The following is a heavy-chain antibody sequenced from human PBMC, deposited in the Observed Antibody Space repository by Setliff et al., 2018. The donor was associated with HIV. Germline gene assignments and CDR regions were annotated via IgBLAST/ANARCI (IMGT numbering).Heavy chain of an antibody. CDR1: GGSISNYY. CDR3: ARHSGLGGYYSPFDY. Sequence: SETLSLTCTVSGGSISNYYWSWIRQPPGKGLEWIGYIYTSGRTNYNPSLKSRVTMSLDTSKNQFSLKLNSVTAADTTVYYCARHSGLGGYYSPFDYWGPGTLVTVSS. V-gene: IGHV4-4*09. D-gene: IGHD3-22*01. J-gene: IGHJ4*02. CDR2: IYTSGRT.